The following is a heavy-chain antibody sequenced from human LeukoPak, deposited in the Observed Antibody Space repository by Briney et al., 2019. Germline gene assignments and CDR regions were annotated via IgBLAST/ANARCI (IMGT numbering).Heavy chain of an antibody. CDR2: INPNSGGT. CDR3: ARDQCSSTSCYFDYYYYYGMDV. CDR1: GYTFTGYY. Sequence: ASVKVSCKASGYTFTGYYMHWVRQAPGQGLEWMGWINPNSGGTNYAQKFQGRVTMTRDTSISTAYMELSRLRSDDTAVYYCARDQCSSTSCYFDYYYYYGMDVWGQGTTVTASS. V-gene: IGHV1-2*02. D-gene: IGHD2-2*01. J-gene: IGHJ6*02.